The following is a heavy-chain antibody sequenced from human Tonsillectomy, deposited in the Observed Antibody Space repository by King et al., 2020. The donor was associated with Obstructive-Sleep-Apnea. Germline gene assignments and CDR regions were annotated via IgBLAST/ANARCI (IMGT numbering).Heavy chain of an antibody. V-gene: IGHV4-59*08. CDR1: GDSISNYY. D-gene: IGHD5-12*01. CDR3: ARHRGVEDYGGYGDYFDY. CDR2: MYYSGNT. Sequence: QLQESGPGLVKPSETLSLTCTVSGDSISNYYWSWSRQPPGKGLEWSGYMYYSGNTNYNPSLKSRVTISVDTSKNQFSLRLSSVTAADTAVYYCARHRGVEDYGGYGDYFDYWGQGTLVTVSS. J-gene: IGHJ4*02.